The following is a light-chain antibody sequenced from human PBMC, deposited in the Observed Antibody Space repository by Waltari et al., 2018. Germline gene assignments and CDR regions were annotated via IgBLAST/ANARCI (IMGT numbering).Light chain of an antibody. CDR3: SSESSDKVVL. V-gene: IGLV2-14*03. Sequence: QSALTQPASVSGSPGQSVTISCTGTSNDVGFSNSVSWYQDHPGQGPKVIIYDVSDRPSGVSARFSGSKSGNTASLPISGLQAEDEADYYCSSESSDKVVLFGGGTKVTVL. CDR1: SNDVGFSNS. CDR2: DVS. J-gene: IGLJ3*02.